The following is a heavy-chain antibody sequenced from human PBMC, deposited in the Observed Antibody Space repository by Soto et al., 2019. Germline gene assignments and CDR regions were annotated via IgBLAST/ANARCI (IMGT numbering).Heavy chain of an antibody. CDR2: ISYSGST. V-gene: IGHV4-59*01. CDR1: GGSISSSF. Sequence: GGSISSSFWSWIRQPPGKELEWIGYISYSGSTTYNPSLKSRITLSVDTSKNQFSLRVASVTAADTAVYYCARGHRAMEYYYYYGMDVWGQGTTVTVSS. J-gene: IGHJ6*02. D-gene: IGHD5-18*01. CDR3: ARGHRAMEYYYYYGMDV.